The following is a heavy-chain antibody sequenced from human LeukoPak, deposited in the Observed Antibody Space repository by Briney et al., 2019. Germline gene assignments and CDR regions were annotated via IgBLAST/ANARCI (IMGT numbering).Heavy chain of an antibody. D-gene: IGHD3-10*01. J-gene: IGHJ6*02. CDR1: GFTVSSNY. V-gene: IGHV3-66*01. Sequence: GGCLRLSCAASGFTVSSNYMSWVRQAPGKGLEWVSVIYSGGSTYYADSVKGRFTISRDNSKNTLYLQMNSLRAEDTAVYYCARDDYGSGSYYKTPLYYYGMDVWGQGTTVTVSS. CDR3: ARDDYGSGSYYKTPLYYYGMDV. CDR2: IYSGGST.